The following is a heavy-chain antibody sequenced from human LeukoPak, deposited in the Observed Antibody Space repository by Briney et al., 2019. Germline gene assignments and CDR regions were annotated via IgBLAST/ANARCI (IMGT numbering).Heavy chain of an antibody. D-gene: IGHD6-13*01. V-gene: IGHV4-59*01. CDR3: ARAAFESIAAAGTHFDY. Sequence: SETLSLTCTVSGGSISSYYWNWIRQPPGKGLEWIGYIYYSGSTNYNPSLKSRVTISVDSSKNQFSLKLSSVTAADTAVYYCARAAFESIAAAGTHFDYWGQGTLVTVSS. CDR2: IYYSGST. J-gene: IGHJ4*02. CDR1: GGSISSYY.